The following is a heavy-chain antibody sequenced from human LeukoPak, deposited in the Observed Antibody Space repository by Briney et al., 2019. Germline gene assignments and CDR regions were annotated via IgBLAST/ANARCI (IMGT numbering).Heavy chain of an antibody. Sequence: SETLSLTCAVSGGSISSSSSSYYWGWIRQTPRKGLEWIGSIYHSGSTYYNPSLKSRLTISVDRSKNQFSLRLSSVTAADTAVYYCARHHSPGAVAGYDYWGQGTLVTVSS. D-gene: IGHD6-19*01. J-gene: IGHJ4*02. V-gene: IGHV4-39*01. CDR1: GGSISSSSSSYY. CDR3: ARHHSPGAVAGYDY. CDR2: IYHSGST.